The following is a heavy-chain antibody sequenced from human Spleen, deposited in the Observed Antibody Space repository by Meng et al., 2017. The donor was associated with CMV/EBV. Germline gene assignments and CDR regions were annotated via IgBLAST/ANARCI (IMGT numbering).Heavy chain of an antibody. J-gene: IGHJ5*02. D-gene: IGHD4-17*01. CDR3: ARRYGASAYNWFDP. CDR2: INHSGST. CDR1: GGSFSGYY. Sequence: QGRLQQWGAGLLKPSETLSLTCAVYGGSFSGYYWSWIRQSPGKGLEWIGEINHSGSTNYNPSLKSRVTISVDTSKNQFSLKLSSVTAADTAVYYCARRYGASAYNWFDPWGQGTLVTVSS. V-gene: IGHV4-34*01.